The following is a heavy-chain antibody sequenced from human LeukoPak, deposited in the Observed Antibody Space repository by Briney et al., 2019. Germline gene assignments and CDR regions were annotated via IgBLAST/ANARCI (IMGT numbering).Heavy chain of an antibody. CDR2: IFYSGST. D-gene: IGHD6-13*01. CDR3: ARRAAGAGDFDY. CDR1: AGSISSSSYY. V-gene: IGHV4-39*01. J-gene: IGHJ4*02. Sequence: PSETLSLTCTVSAGSISSSSYYWGWIRQPPGKGLEWIGSIFYSGSTYYNPFLKSRVAISVDTSKNQFSLNLSSVTAADTAVYNCARRAAGAGDFDYWGQGTLVTVSS.